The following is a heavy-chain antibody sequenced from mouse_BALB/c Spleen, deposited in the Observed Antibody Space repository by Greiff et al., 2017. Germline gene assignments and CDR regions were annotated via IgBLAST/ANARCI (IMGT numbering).Heavy chain of an antibody. Sequence: EVQVVESGGGLVQPGGSRKLSCAASGFTFSSFGMHWVRQAPEKGLEWVAYISSGSSTIYYADTVKGRFTISRDNPKNTLFLQMTSLRSEDTAMFYCARYNYYGRSFYARDCGGQGTSVTVSS. CDR1: GFTFSSFG. D-gene: IGHD1-1*01. J-gene: IGHJ4*01. CDR2: ISSGSSTI. V-gene: IGHV5-17*02. CDR3: ARYNYYGRSFYARDC.